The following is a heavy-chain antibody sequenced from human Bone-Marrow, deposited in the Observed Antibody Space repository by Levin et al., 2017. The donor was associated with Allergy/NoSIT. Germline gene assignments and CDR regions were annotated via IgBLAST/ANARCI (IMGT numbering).Heavy chain of an antibody. J-gene: IGHJ4*02. CDR1: GFTFGSYT. CDR3: AKTQPIDWGYDY. CDR2: IDSTGDSI. D-gene: IGHD7-27*01. V-gene: IGHV3-21*01. Sequence: PGGSLRLSCAASGFTFGSYTMNWVRQAPGKGLEWVSSIDSTGDSIYYADSVKGRFTISRDNAKNSLFLQMDSLRAEDTAVYYCAKTQPIDWGYDYWGQGTLVTVSS.